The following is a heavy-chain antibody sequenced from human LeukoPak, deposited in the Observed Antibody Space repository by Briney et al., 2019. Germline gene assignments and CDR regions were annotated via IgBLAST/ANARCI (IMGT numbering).Heavy chain of an antibody. CDR2: IIPILGIA. D-gene: IGHD2-2*01. CDR1: GGTFSSYA. V-gene: IGHV1-69*04. Sequence: SVKVSRKASGGTFSSYAISWVRQAPGQGLEWMGRIIPILGIANYAQKFQGRVTITADKSTSTAYMELSSLRSEDTAVYYCARVVPAATDAFDIWGQGTMVTVSS. CDR3: ARVVPAATDAFDI. J-gene: IGHJ3*02.